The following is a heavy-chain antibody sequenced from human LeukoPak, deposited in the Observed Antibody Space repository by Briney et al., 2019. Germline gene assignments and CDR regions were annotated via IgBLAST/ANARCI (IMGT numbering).Heavy chain of an antibody. CDR1: GFTFSSYS. D-gene: IGHD3-10*01. J-gene: IGHJ4*02. CDR2: ISSSSSYI. CDR3: ARSTMVRGTPFIDH. Sequence: GGSLRLSCAASGFTFSSYSMNWVRQAPGKGLEWVSSISSSSSYIYYADSVKGRFTISRDNAKNSLYLQMNSLRAEDTAVYYCARSTMVRGTPFIDHWGQGTLVTVSS. V-gene: IGHV3-21*01.